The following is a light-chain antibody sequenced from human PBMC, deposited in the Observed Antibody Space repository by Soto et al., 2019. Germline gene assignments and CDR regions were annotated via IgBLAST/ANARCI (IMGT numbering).Light chain of an antibody. CDR3: QQLYSLPFT. CDR1: QSISSW. V-gene: IGKV1-5*03. Sequence: DIQMTQSPSTLSASVGDRVTITCRASQSISSWLAWYQQKPGKAPKILIYKASTLEAGVPSRFSGSGSGTEFTLTISSLLPEDFATYHCQQLYSLPFTFGQGTRLEIK. CDR2: KAS. J-gene: IGKJ5*01.